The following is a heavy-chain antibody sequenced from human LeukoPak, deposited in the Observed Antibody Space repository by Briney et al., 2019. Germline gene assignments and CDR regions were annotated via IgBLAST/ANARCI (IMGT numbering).Heavy chain of an antibody. CDR2: IYYSGSS. CDR3: ARRYFDWSFDP. D-gene: IGHD3-9*01. Sequence: SETLSLTCSVSGGSISSSNYYWGWIRQPPGKGLEWIGSIYYSGSSHYNPSLKSRVTISVDTSKNQFSLKLSSVTAADTAVYYCARRYFDWSFDPWGQGTLVTVSS. CDR1: GGSISSSNYY. J-gene: IGHJ5*02. V-gene: IGHV4-39*01.